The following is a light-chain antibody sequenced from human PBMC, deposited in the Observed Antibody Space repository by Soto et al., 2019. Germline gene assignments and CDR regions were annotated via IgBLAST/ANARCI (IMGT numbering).Light chain of an antibody. CDR3: CSYAGGYTWV. J-gene: IGLJ3*02. CDR2: DIN. V-gene: IGLV2-11*01. Sequence: QSALTQPRSVSGSPGQSVTISCTGTSSDVGNYNYVSWYQQEPGKAPKLLIYDINKRPSGVPDRLSGSKSDNTASLTISGLQAEDEAHYYCCSYAGGYTWVFGGGTQLTVL. CDR1: SSDVGNYNY.